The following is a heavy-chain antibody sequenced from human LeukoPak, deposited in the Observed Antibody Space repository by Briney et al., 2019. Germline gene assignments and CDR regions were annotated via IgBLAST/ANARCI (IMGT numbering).Heavy chain of an antibody. CDR1: GCTFSGYD. J-gene: IGHJ4*02. Sequence: GGSLRLSCAASGCTFSGYDLHWVRQAPGKGLEWVSAIGTAGDTYYPGSVKGRFTISRENAKNSLYLQMNSLRAGDTAVYYCARISTSGAFDYWGQGTLVTVSS. D-gene: IGHD4/OR15-4a*01. CDR2: IGTAGDT. CDR3: ARISTSGAFDY. V-gene: IGHV3-13*01.